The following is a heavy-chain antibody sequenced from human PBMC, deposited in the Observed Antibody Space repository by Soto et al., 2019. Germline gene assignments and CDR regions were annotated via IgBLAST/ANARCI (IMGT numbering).Heavy chain of an antibody. CDR3: ARSRNYDFWSGYYTGYDAFDI. J-gene: IGHJ3*02. Sequence: PSETLSLTCTVSGGSISSSSYYWGWIRQPPGKGLEWIGSIYYSGSTYYNPSLKSRVTISVDTSKNQFSLKLSSVTAADTAVYYCARSRNYDFWSGYYTGYDAFDIWGQGTMVTVS. D-gene: IGHD3-3*01. CDR2: IYYSGST. CDR1: GGSISSSSYY. V-gene: IGHV4-39*01.